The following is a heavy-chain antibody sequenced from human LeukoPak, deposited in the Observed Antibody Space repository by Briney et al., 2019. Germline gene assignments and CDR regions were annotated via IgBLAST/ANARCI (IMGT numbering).Heavy chain of an antibody. J-gene: IGHJ4*02. CDR1: GFTFSSYS. CDR3: ARDVTMVRGVSL. V-gene: IGHV3-21*01. D-gene: IGHD3-10*01. CDR2: ISSSSSYI. Sequence: GGSLRLSCAASGFTFSSYSMIWVRQAPGKGLEWVSSISSSSSYIYYADSVKGRFTISRDNAKNSLYLQMNSLRAEDTAVYYCARDVTMVRGVSLWGQGTLVTVSS.